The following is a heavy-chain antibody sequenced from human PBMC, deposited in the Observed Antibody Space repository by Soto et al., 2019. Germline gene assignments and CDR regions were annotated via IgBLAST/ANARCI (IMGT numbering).Heavy chain of an antibody. CDR3: AREVPVVVAAIGWFDP. D-gene: IGHD2-15*01. V-gene: IGHV4-31*03. CDR1: GASISNVGYY. CDR2: VYDSGGT. J-gene: IGHJ5*02. Sequence: QVQLQESGPGLVKPSQTLSLTCKVSGASISNVGYYWRWIRQLLGKGLEWVGYVYDSGGTRYNLSLKRRVTMSVDMSKNQFSLHLTSVTAADTALYYCAREVPVVVAAIGWFDPWGQGILVTVSP.